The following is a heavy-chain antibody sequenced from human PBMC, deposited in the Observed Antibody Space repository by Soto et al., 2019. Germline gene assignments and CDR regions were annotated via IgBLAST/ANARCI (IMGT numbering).Heavy chain of an antibody. V-gene: IGHV3-30-3*01. CDR1: GFTISNYG. CDR3: ATTRVGPCSSSICFSGIFDGMDV. D-gene: IGHD2-2*01. J-gene: IGHJ6*02. CDR2: ISYDGTIT. Sequence: PGGSLRLSCAASGFTISNYGMHGVLQAPGKGLEGGAVISYDGTITYYADSVKGRFTISRDNSKNTLYLQMNSLRTEDTAVYYCATTRVGPCSSSICFSGIFDGMDVWGQGTTVTVSS.